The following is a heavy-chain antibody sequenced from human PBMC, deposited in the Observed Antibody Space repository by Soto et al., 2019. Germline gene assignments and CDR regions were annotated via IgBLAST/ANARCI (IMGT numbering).Heavy chain of an antibody. CDR3: ARVGVEDYLNYFDH. CDR2: IWYDGSIQ. V-gene: IGHV3-33*01. Sequence: QVHLVESGGGVVQPGRSLRLSCAASGFGFNYYGMYWARQAPGKGLEWLAMIWYDGSIQHYADSVKGRFIVSRDNSKNMLYLQMNTLRVEDKGLYYCARVGVEDYLNYFDHWGQGTLVTVSS. J-gene: IGHJ4*02. D-gene: IGHD4-17*01. CDR1: GFGFNYYG.